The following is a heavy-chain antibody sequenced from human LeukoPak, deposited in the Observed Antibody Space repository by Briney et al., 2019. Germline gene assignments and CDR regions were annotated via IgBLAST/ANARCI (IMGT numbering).Heavy chain of an antibody. Sequence: PGGSLRLSCAASGFTFSSYWMSWVRQAPGKGLEWVANIKQDESEKYYVDSVKGRFTISRDNAKNSLYLQMNSLRVEDTAVYYCARQMSSWAGFSYYYYMDVWGKGTTVTVSS. CDR1: GFTFSSYW. CDR2: IKQDESEK. J-gene: IGHJ6*03. D-gene: IGHD6-13*01. V-gene: IGHV3-7*01. CDR3: ARQMSSWAGFSYYYYMDV.